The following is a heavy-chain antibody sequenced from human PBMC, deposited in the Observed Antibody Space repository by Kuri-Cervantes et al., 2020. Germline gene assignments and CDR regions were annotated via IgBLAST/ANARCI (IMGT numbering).Heavy chain of an antibody. D-gene: IGHD3/OR15-3a*01. V-gene: IGHV4-38-2*02. CDR1: GYSISSGYY. Sequence: ESLKISCTVSGYSISSGYYWGWIRQPPGKGLEWIGSIYHSGSTYYNPSLKSRVTISVDTSKNQFSLKLSSVTAADTAVYYCAREGRTGDAFDIWGQGTMVTVSS. J-gene: IGHJ3*02. CDR3: AREGRTGDAFDI. CDR2: IYHSGST.